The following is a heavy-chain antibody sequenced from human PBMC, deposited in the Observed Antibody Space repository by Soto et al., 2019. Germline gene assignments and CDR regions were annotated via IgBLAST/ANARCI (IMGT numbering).Heavy chain of an antibody. V-gene: IGHV3-21*01. CDR3: ARAGGYCSSTSCQTYGMDV. Sequence: GSLRLSCAASGFTFSSYSMNWVRQAPGKGLEWVSSISSGSSYIYYADSVKGRFTISRDNAKNSLYLQMNSLRAEDTAVYYCARAGGYCSSTSCQTYGMDVWGQGTTVTVSS. CDR1: GFTFSSYS. D-gene: IGHD2-2*01. J-gene: IGHJ6*02. CDR2: ISSGSSYI.